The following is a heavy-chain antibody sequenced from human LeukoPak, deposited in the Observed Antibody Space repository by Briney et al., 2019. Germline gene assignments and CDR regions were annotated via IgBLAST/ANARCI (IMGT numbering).Heavy chain of an antibody. J-gene: IGHJ3*01. CDR1: EFTFSRYD. Sequence: GESLRLSCEASEFTFSRYDMHWVRQVRGKGLEWVSAIGTLGDTYYSDSVKGRFTISREDARNSLFLQMNSLRAGDTAVYFCARELMSASFFDALDLWGQGTLVAVSS. CDR3: ARELMSASFFDALDL. CDR2: IGTLGDT. D-gene: IGHD2-2*01. V-gene: IGHV3-13*01.